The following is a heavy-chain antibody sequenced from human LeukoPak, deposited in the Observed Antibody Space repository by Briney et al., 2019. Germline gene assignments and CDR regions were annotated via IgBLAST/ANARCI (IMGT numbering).Heavy chain of an antibody. D-gene: IGHD4-23*01. J-gene: IGHJ4*02. Sequence: GGSLRLSCAASGFTFSSYGMHWVRQAPGKGLEWVAVISYDGSNKYYADSVKGRFTISRDNSKNTLYLQMNSLRAEDTAVYYCAKVHYGGNPNYFDYWGQGTLVTVSS. CDR3: AKVHYGGNPNYFDY. V-gene: IGHV3-30*18. CDR1: GFTFSSYG. CDR2: ISYDGSNK.